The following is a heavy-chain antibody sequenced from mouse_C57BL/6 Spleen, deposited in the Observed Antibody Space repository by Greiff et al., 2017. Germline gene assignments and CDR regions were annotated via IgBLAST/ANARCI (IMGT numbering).Heavy chain of an antibody. CDR2: IYPGDGDT. D-gene: IGHD2-3*01. J-gene: IGHJ4*01. CDR3: ARADGYLYAMDY. CDR1: GYAFSSYW. Sequence: QVQLQQSGAELVKPGASVKISCKASGYAFSSYWMNWVKQRPGTGLEWIGQIYPGDGDTTYNGKFKGKATLTADKSSSTAYMQLSSLTSEDSAVYFCARADGYLYAMDYWGQGTSVTVSS. V-gene: IGHV1-80*01.